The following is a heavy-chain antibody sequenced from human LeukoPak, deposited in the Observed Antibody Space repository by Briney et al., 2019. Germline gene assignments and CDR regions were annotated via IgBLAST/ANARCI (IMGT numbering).Heavy chain of an antibody. CDR1: GGSFSGYY. CDR3: ARGRGYNSFDY. CDR2: ISHSGST. Sequence: SETLSLTCAVYGGSFSGYYWDLIRQPPGKGLEWIGEISHSGSTNYNPSLKSRITISVDTSKNQFSLKLSSVTAADTAVYYCARGRGYNSFDYWGQGTLVTVSS. V-gene: IGHV4-34*01. D-gene: IGHD2/OR15-2a*01. J-gene: IGHJ4*02.